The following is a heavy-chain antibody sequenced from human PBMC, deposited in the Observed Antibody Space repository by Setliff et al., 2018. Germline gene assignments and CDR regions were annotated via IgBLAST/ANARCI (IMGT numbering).Heavy chain of an antibody. V-gene: IGHV3-11*04. CDR2: ISAGGSRL. CDR1: GFTLSDYY. Sequence: AGGSLRLSCAASGFTLSDYYMNWIRQAPGKGLEWVSYISAGGSRLDYADSVKGRFTISRDNSKNTLYLQMNSLRAEDTAVYYCARGGNLIYYFDYWGQGTLVTVSS. D-gene: IGHD2-15*01. J-gene: IGHJ4*02. CDR3: ARGGNLIYYFDY.